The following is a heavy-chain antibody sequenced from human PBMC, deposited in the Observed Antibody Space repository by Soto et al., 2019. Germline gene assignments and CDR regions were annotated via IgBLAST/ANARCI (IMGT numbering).Heavy chain of an antibody. CDR3: AKAYCDGDCYTWRGYFHN. D-gene: IGHD2-21*01. CDR2: ISSNSANI. V-gene: IGHV3-9*01. CDR1: GFRFDDYV. J-gene: IGHJ1*01. Sequence: PGWSLRLSCEGSGFRFDDYVMHLVRQAPGKGLEWVSWISSNSANIEYADSVKGRFTISRDNAKNSLYLQMKSLRVEDTAFYYCAKAYCDGDCYTWRGYFHNWGKGTLVTVSS.